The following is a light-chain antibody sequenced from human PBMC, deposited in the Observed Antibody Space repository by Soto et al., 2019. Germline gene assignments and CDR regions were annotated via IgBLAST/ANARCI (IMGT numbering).Light chain of an antibody. CDR3: SSYTSSSTLVV. J-gene: IGLJ2*01. V-gene: IGLV2-14*01. CDR2: EVS. CDR1: RSDVGGYNY. Sequence: QSALTQPASVSGSPGQSITISGTGTRSDVGGYNYVSWYQQHPGKAPKLMIYEVSNRPSGVSNRFSGSKSGNTASLTISGLQAEDEADYYCSSYTSSSTLVVFGGGTKLTVL.